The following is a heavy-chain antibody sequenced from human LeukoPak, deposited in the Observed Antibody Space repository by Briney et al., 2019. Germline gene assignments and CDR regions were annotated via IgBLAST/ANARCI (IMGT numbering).Heavy chain of an antibody. D-gene: IGHD2-15*01. CDR2: IYYSGNT. V-gene: IGHV4-59*01. J-gene: IGHJ6*02. CDR1: GGSISSYY. CDR3: ARVRCSGGSCYFGMDV. Sequence: SETLSLTCTVSGGSISSYYWSWIRQPPGKGLEWIGYIYYSGNTNYNPSLRSRVTISVDTSKNQFSLKLSSVTAADTAVYYCARVRCSGGSCYFGMDVWGQGTTVTVSS.